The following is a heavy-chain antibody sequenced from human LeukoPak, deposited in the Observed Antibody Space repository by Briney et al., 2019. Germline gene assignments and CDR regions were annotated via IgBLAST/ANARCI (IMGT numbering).Heavy chain of an antibody. CDR3: ARSLPYSEVHLGVWYYYYYMDV. Sequence: SSETLSLTCTVSGGSISSSSYYWGWIRQPPGKGLEWIGYIYYSGSTNYNPSLKSRVTISVDTSKNQFSLKLSSVTAADTAVYYCARSLPYSEVHLGVWYYYYYMDVWGKGTTVTVSS. CDR2: IYYSGST. J-gene: IGHJ6*03. V-gene: IGHV4-61*05. CDR1: GGSISSSSYY. D-gene: IGHD3-16*01.